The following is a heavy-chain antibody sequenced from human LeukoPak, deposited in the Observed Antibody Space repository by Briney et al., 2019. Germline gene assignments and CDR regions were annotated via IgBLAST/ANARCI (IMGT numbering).Heavy chain of an antibody. D-gene: IGHD2-2*01. Sequence: SQTLSLTCTVSGGSISSGSYYWSWIRQPAGKGLEWIGRIYTSGSTNYNPSLKSRVTISVDTSKNQFSLKLSSVAAADTAVYYCARAPGYCSSTSCPKYNWFDPWGQGTLVTVSS. CDR1: GGSISSGSYY. CDR3: ARAPGYCSSTSCPKYNWFDP. V-gene: IGHV4-61*02. J-gene: IGHJ5*02. CDR2: IYTSGST.